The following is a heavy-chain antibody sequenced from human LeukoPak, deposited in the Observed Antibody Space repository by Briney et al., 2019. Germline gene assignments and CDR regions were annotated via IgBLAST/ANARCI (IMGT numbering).Heavy chain of an antibody. CDR2: ISGDGSAS. V-gene: IGHV3-43*02. J-gene: IGHJ4*02. CDR3: AKGDTPRQWLQQVAS. CDR1: GFTFDDYA. Sequence: GGSLRLSCAASGFTFDDYALHWVRQPPGKGLEWVSLISGDGSASHYSDSVRGRFTISRDNSKNSLYLQMNSLTTEDTAFYYCAKGDTPRQWLQQVASWGQGTLVTVSS. D-gene: IGHD5-12*01.